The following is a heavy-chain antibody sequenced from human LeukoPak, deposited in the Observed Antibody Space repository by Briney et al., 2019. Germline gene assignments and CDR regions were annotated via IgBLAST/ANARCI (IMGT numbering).Heavy chain of an antibody. CDR2: IVAGVGST. V-gene: IGHV3-23*01. CDR3: AKEGEMATVNPAFAY. J-gene: IGHJ4*02. D-gene: IGHD5-24*01. Sequence: GGTLRLSCEASGFTFSIYAMTCGCDAPGAGLEWGSSIVAGVGSTSSADSVKGRFTTSRENSKNTLYLQMNSLRAEDPALYYCAKEGEMATVNPAFAYWGQGTLVTASS. CDR1: GFTFSIYA.